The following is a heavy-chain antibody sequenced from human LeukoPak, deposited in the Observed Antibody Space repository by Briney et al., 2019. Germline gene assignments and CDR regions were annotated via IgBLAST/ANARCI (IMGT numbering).Heavy chain of an antibody. CDR3: VKDRGGAADGIRLDS. Sequence: GGSLRLSCAASGFTFSYFCRHWVRQAPGKGLEWVAFISYNGSKKYYAESVKGRFTIARDNYKRTLYMQINRMRADAKALYYCVKDRGGAADGIRLDSWGQGTMVTVSS. V-gene: IGHV3-30*18. D-gene: IGHD3-10*01. CDR1: GFTFSYFC. CDR2: ISYNGSKK. J-gene: IGHJ4*02.